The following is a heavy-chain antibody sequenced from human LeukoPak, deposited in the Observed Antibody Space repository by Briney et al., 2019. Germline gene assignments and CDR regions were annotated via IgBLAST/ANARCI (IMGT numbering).Heavy chain of an antibody. CDR1: GGSISSYY. CDR2: IYYSGST. V-gene: IGHV4-59*01. J-gene: IGHJ4*02. CDR3: AREGYSYDSVEYYFDY. Sequence: SETLSLTCTVSGGSISSYYWSWIRQPPGKGLEWIGCIYYSGSTNYNPSLKSRVTISVDTSKNQFSLKLSSVTAADTAVYYCAREGYSYDSVEYYFDYWGQGTLVTVSS. D-gene: IGHD5-18*01.